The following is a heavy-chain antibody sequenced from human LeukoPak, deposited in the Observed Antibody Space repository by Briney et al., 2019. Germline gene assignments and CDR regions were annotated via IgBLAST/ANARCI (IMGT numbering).Heavy chain of an antibody. D-gene: IGHD3-22*01. V-gene: IGHV3-30-3*01. J-gene: IGHJ4*02. CDR1: GFTFSTYA. CDR2: ISYDGTNK. Sequence: GGSLRLSCAASGFTFSTYAMNWVRQAPGKGLEWVAVISYDGTNKYYADSVKGRFTVSRDISKNTLYLQMNSLTAEDTAVYYCARHRGPSLYSSAYFDYWGQGTLVPVSS. CDR3: ARHRGPSLYSSAYFDY.